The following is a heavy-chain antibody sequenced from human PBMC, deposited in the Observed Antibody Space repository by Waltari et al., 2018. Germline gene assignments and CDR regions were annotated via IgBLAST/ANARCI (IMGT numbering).Heavy chain of an antibody. CDR2: IYYSGTN. CDR3: ANYEWGLPVA. D-gene: IGHD1-26*01. CDR1: GYSISSGSW. J-gene: IGHJ5*02. Sequence: QVQLQESGPGLVKPSEDLSLTCTVSGYSISSGSWWGWIRQPPGKGLEWIAGIYYSGTNQYNPFLRSRATQSADTSKNPFSLRLTFVTAADTAVYYCANYEWGLPVAWGQGTVVTVSS. V-gene: IGHV4-38-2*02.